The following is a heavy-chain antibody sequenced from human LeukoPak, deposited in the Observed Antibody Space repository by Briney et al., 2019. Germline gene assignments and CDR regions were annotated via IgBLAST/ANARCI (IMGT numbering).Heavy chain of an antibody. CDR1: GGSISSYY. J-gene: IGHJ4*02. CDR2: IYYSGST. V-gene: IGHV4-59*01. Sequence: SETLSLTCTGSGGSISSYYWSWILQPPGKGLEWIGYIYYSGSTNYNPSLKSRVTISVDTSKNQFSLKLSSVTAADTAVYYCARGTEDYFDYWGQGTLVTVSS. CDR3: ARGTEDYFDY.